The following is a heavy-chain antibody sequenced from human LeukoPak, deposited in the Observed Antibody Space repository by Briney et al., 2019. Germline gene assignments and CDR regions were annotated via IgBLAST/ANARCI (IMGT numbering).Heavy chain of an antibody. Sequence: SETLSLTCTVSGGSISSGGYYWGWIRQPPGKGLEWIGNINDLGSTYYNPSLQSRVTISVDTSKNQFSLKLSSVIAADTAVYYCARGYSFGYNYFDYWGQGTLVTVSS. D-gene: IGHD5-18*01. V-gene: IGHV4-39*01. J-gene: IGHJ4*02. CDR1: GGSISSGGYY. CDR3: ARGYSFGYNYFDY. CDR2: INDLGST.